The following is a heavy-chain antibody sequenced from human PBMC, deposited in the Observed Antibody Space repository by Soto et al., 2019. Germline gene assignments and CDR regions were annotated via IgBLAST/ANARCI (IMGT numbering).Heavy chain of an antibody. V-gene: IGHV3-30-3*01. CDR2: ISYDGSNK. CDR1: GFTGGTHD. Sequence: VGSLSLSCTASGFTGGTHDMHWVRQAPGKGLEWVAVISYDGSNKYYADSVKGRFTISRDNSKNTLYLQMNSLRAEDTAVYYCASPMGGYPGYYFDYWGQGTLVTVSS. CDR3: ASPMGGYPGYYFDY. J-gene: IGHJ4*02. D-gene: IGHD3-22*01.